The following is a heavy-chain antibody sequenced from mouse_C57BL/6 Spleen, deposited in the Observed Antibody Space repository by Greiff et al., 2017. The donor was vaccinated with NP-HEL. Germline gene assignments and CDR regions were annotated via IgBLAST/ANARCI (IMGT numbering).Heavy chain of an antibody. D-gene: IGHD1-1*01. CDR2: IDPSDSYT. V-gene: IGHV1-50*01. CDR1: GYTFTSYW. CDR3: ATPFITTVVADY. J-gene: IGHJ2*01. Sequence: VQLQQSGAELVKPGASVKLSCKASGYTFTSYWMQWVKQRPGQGLEWIGEIDPSDSYTNYNQKFKGKATLTVDTSSSTAYMQLSSLTSEDSAVYYCATPFITTVVADYWGQGTTLTVSS.